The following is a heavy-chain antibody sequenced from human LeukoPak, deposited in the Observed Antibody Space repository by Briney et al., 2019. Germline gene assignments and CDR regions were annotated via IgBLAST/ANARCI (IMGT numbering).Heavy chain of an antibody. CDR3: ARARYYDSSGYYSNDAFDI. V-gene: IGHV4-61*02. CDR1: GGSISSGSHY. J-gene: IGHJ3*02. Sequence: SQTLPLTCTVSGGSISSGSHYWSWIRQPAGKGLEWIGRIYASGSTNYNPSLKSRVTISVDTSKNQFSLKLSSVTAADTAVYYCARARYYDSSGYYSNDAFDIWGQGTMVTVSS. D-gene: IGHD3-22*01. CDR2: IYASGST.